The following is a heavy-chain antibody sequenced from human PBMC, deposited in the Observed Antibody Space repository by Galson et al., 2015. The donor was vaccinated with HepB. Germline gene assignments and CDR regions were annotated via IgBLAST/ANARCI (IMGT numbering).Heavy chain of an antibody. Sequence: PALVTPTQTLTLTCTFSGFSLSTSGMCVSWIRQPPGKALEWLALIDWDDDKYYSTSLKTRLTISKDTSKNQVVLTMTNMDPVDTATYYCARIAREWLDAFDIWGRGTMVTVSS. CDR2: IDWDDDK. CDR1: GFSLSTSGMC. CDR3: ARIAREWLDAFDI. D-gene: IGHD6-19*01. V-gene: IGHV2-70*01. J-gene: IGHJ3*02.